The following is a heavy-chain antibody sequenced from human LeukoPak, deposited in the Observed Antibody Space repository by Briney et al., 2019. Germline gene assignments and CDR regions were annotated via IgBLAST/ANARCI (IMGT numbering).Heavy chain of an antibody. Sequence: ASVKVSCKASGYTFTGYYMHWVRQAPGQGLEWMGWINPNSGGTNYAQKFQGRVTMTRDTSISTAYMELSRLRSDDTAVYYCASRPRLYCSSTSCYKGHRPFDYWGQGTLVTVSS. J-gene: IGHJ4*02. CDR1: GYTFTGYY. CDR2: INPNSGGT. CDR3: ASRPRLYCSSTSCYKGHRPFDY. V-gene: IGHV1-2*02. D-gene: IGHD2-2*02.